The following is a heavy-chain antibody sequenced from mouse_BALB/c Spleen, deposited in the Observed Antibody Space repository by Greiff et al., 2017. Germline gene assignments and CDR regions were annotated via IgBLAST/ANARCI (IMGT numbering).Heavy chain of an antibody. CDR2: ISSGGSYT. CDR3: ARHPYYDYDAYAMDY. D-gene: IGHD2-4*01. V-gene: IGHV5-6*01. CDR1: GFTFSSYG. Sequence: EVKLMESGGDLVKPGGSLKLSCAASGFTFSSYGMSWVRQTPDKRLEWVATISSGGSYTYYPDSVKGRFTISRDNAKNTLYLQMSSLKSEDTAMYYCARHPYYDYDAYAMDYWGQGTSVTVSS. J-gene: IGHJ4*01.